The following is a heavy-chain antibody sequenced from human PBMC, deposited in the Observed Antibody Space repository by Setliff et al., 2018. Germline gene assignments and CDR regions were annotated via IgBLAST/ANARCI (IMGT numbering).Heavy chain of an antibody. CDR3: ARDLGHGGDSDY. Sequence: SETLSLTCTVSGYSISSGYIWGWIRQPPGKGLEWVGNIGHTGSVNYNPSLKSRLTISRDTSKNQVSLKLNSVTATDTAVYYCARDLGHGGDSDYWGQGILVTVSS. D-gene: IGHD2-21*02. CDR1: GYSISSGYI. J-gene: IGHJ4*02. V-gene: IGHV4-38-2*02. CDR2: IGHTGSV.